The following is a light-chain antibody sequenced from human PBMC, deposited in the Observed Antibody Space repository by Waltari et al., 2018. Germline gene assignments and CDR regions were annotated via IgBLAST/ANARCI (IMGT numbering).Light chain of an antibody. Sequence: EIVLTQSPATLSLSPGEGATLSCRASQSISTYLAWYQQKAGQAPRLLIYDASKRATGIPARFSGSGSVTDFTLTISSLEPEDFALYYCQQRTNGPRTFGQGTKLEIK. V-gene: IGKV3-11*01. J-gene: IGKJ2*02. CDR2: DAS. CDR1: QSISTY. CDR3: QQRTNGPRT.